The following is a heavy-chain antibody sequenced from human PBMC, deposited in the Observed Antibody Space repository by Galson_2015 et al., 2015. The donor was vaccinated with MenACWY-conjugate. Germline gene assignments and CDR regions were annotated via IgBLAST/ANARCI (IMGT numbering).Heavy chain of an antibody. Sequence: SLRLSCAASGFTFSNSGMHWVRQAPGKGLEWVAVISYDGSNKYYADSVKGRFTISRDNSQNTLYLQMNSLRAEDTAVYYCAAVVVAARVMWDTFDIWGQGTMVTVSS. D-gene: IGHD2-15*01. J-gene: IGHJ3*02. CDR3: AAVVVAARVMWDTFDI. V-gene: IGHV3-30*03. CDR1: GFTFSNSG. CDR2: ISYDGSNK.